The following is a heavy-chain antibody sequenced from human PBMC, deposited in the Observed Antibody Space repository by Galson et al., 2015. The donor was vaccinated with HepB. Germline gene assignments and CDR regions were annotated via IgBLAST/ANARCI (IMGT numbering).Heavy chain of an antibody. Sequence: LRLSCAASGFTFSSYAMHWVRQAPGKGLEWVAVISYDGSNKYYADSVKGRSTISRDNSKNTLYLQMNSLRAEDTAVYYCARELTYYYDSSGYYVAGYFDYWGQGTLVTVSS. J-gene: IGHJ4*02. CDR3: ARELTYYYDSSGYYVAGYFDY. CDR1: GFTFSSYA. V-gene: IGHV3-30-3*01. D-gene: IGHD3-22*01. CDR2: ISYDGSNK.